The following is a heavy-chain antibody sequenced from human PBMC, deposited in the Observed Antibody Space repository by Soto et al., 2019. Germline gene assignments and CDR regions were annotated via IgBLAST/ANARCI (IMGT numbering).Heavy chain of an antibody. CDR1: GFTVSSNY. V-gene: IGHV3-66*01. CDR2: TYPGGTT. D-gene: IGHD1-26*01. Sequence: EVQLVESGGGLVQPGGSLRLSCAASGFTVSSNYMSWVRQAPGRGLEWVSVTYPGGTTHYADSVKGRFPISRDNSKNTMDLQMNSLRADDTAMYYCTREFRTSGSRDAVDIWGQGTVVTVSS. J-gene: IGHJ3*02. CDR3: TREFRTSGSRDAVDI.